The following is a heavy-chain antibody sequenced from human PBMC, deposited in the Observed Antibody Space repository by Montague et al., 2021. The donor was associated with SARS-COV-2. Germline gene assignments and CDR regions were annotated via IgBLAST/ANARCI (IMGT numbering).Heavy chain of an antibody. CDR2: LLTSGAT. J-gene: IGHJ6*03. CDR3: ARDSPHFDFWRGHYGDKYYMDI. V-gene: IGHV4-61*02. D-gene: IGHD3-3*01. Sequence: SETLSLTCTVSGDSITSKTHYWDWVRQPAGKGLEWIGRLLTSGATNFNPSLKSRLTISRDTSKNEFCLKLSSVTAADTAVYYCARDSPHFDFWRGHYGDKYYMDIWGKGTTVTVS. CDR1: GDSITSKTHY.